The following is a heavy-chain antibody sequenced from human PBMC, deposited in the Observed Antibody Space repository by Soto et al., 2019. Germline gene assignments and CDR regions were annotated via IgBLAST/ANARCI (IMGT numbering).Heavy chain of an antibody. CDR3: ARDLRGYSYGLPV. CDR2: IWYDGSNK. V-gene: IGHV3-33*01. J-gene: IGHJ4*02. D-gene: IGHD5-18*01. CDR1: GFTFSSYG. Sequence: ESGGGVVQPGRSLRLSCAASGFTFSSYGMHWVRQAPGKGLEWVAVIWYDGSNKYYADSVKGRFTISRDNSKNTLYLQMNSLRAEDTAVYYCARDLRGYSYGLPVWGQGTLVTVSS.